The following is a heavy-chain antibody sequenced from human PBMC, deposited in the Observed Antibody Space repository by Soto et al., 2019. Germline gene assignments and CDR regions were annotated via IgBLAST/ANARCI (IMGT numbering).Heavy chain of an antibody. D-gene: IGHD6-25*01. Sequence: EVQLVESGGGLLQPGGSLRLSCAVSGFTFSSPWMHWVRQAPGKGLVWVSRIDPDGSKTNYADSVKGRFTISRDNAKNTLYLQMMTVRTEDTSVYYCARGSRGKYYLHLWGNGTTVTVSS. CDR3: ARGSRGKYYLHL. CDR2: IDPDGSKT. J-gene: IGHJ6*03. V-gene: IGHV3-74*01. CDR1: GFTFSSPW.